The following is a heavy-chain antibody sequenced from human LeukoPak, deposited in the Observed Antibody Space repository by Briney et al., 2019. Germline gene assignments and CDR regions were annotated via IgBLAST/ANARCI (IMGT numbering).Heavy chain of an antibody. D-gene: IGHD5-12*01. V-gene: IGHV3-48*04. CDR1: GYTFRRNG. CDR2: ISSSSSTI. Sequence: PGGSLRLSCAASGYTFRRNGMHWVRQAPGKGLDWVSYISSSSSTIYYADSVKSRFTISRDNAKNSLYLQMNSLRAEDTAVYYCARDGLPWGQGTLVTVSS. J-gene: IGHJ4*02. CDR3: ARDGLP.